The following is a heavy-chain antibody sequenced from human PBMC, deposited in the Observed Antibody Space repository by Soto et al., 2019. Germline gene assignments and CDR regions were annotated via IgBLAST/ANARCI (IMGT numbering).Heavy chain of an antibody. D-gene: IGHD3-10*02. CDR1: GFTFSDYY. V-gene: IGHV3-11*03. J-gene: IGHJ6*02. CDR3: ARIMMVGFYGMDV. Sequence: GGSLRLSCAASGFTFSDYYMSWIRQAPGKGLEWVSYISSSSSYTNYADSVKGRFTISRDNAKNSLYLQMNSLRAEDTAVYYCARIMMVGFYGMDVWGQGTTVTV. CDR2: ISSSSSYT.